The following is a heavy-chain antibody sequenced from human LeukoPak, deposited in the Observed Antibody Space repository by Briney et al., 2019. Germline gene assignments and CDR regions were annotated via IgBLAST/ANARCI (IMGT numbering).Heavy chain of an antibody. Sequence: GGSLRLSCAASGFTVSSNYMSWVRQALGKGLEWVSVIYSGGSTYYADSVKGRFTISRDNSKNTLYLQMNSLRAEDTAVYYCARDLYYSGSYYDAFDIWGQGTMVTVSS. CDR2: IYSGGST. CDR1: GFTVSSNY. V-gene: IGHV3-53*01. CDR3: ARDLYYSGSYYDAFDI. J-gene: IGHJ3*02. D-gene: IGHD1-26*01.